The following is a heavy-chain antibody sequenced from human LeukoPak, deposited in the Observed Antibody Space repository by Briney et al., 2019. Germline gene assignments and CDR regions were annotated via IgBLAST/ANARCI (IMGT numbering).Heavy chain of an antibody. CDR3: ARWDYDSSGYALYYFDY. CDR2: INTYTGNP. Sequence: GASVKVSCKASGYTLTSYDINWVRQATGQGLEWMGWINTYTGNPTYAQGFTGRFVFSLDTSVSTAYLQISSLKAEDTAVYYCARWDYDSSGYALYYFDYWGQGTLVTVSS. D-gene: IGHD3-22*01. J-gene: IGHJ4*02. CDR1: GYTLTSYD. V-gene: IGHV7-4-1*02.